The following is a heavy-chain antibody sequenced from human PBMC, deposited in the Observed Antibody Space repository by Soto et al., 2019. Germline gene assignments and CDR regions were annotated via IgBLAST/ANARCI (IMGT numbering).Heavy chain of an antibody. Sequence: ASVKVSCKASGFRFSDYYMHWVRQAPGQGLEWMGIINPSGDTTNYAQKFQGRVTITRDTSTSTVYLDLSSLRSEDTAVYYCARDNSQNYGPPAASSWFHPWGQGTPGTVS. D-gene: IGHD2-15*01. J-gene: IGHJ5*02. V-gene: IGHV1-46*01. CDR1: GFRFSDYY. CDR3: ARDNSQNYGPPAASSWFHP. CDR2: INPSGDTT.